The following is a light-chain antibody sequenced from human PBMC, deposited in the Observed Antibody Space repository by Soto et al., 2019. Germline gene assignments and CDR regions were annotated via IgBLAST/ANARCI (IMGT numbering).Light chain of an antibody. J-gene: IGKJ5*01. CDR3: QQYGSSPLIT. V-gene: IGKV3-20*01. Sequence: EIVLTQSPGTLSLSPGERATLSCRAIQSVSSSYLAWYQQKSGQAPRLLIYGASSRATGIPDRFSGSGSGTDFTLTISRLEPEDFAVYYCQQYGSSPLITFGQGTRLEIK. CDR2: GAS. CDR1: QSVSSSY.